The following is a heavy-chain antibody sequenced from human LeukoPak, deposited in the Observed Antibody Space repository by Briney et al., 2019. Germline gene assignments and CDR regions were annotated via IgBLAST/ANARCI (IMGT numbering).Heavy chain of an antibody. J-gene: IGHJ4*02. CDR2: IYYSGST. V-gene: IGHV4-59*01. Sequence: PSETLSLTCTVSGGSISSYYWSWIRQPPGKGLEWIGYIYYSGSTNYTPSLKSRVTISVDTSKNQFSLKLSSVTAADTAVYYCARARSGYPQPFDYWGQGTLVTVSS. CDR3: ARARSGYPQPFDY. CDR1: GGSISSYY. D-gene: IGHD3-3*01.